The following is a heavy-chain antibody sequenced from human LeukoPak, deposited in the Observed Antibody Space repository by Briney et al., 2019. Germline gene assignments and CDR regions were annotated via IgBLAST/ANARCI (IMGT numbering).Heavy chain of an antibody. J-gene: IGHJ4*02. V-gene: IGHV3-23*01. Sequence: ETLSLTCAVSGGSISSSNWWSWVRQAPGKGLEWVSAISGSGGSTYYADSVKGRFTISRDNSKNTLYLQMNSLRAEDTAVYYCAKPRLFLEWSSMNYWGQGTLVTVSS. CDR3: AKPRLFLEWSSMNY. D-gene: IGHD3-3*01. CDR2: ISGSGGST. CDR1: GGSISSSN.